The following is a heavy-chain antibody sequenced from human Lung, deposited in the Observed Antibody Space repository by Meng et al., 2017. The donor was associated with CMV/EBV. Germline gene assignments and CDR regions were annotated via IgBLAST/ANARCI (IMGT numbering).Heavy chain of an antibody. J-gene: IGHJ3*02. Sequence: SETXSLTCAVYGGSFSSYYWTWIRQPPGKGLEWIGEINHSGGTNYKPSIKSRVAILVDTSKNQFSLKLSSLTAADTAVYYCLRGPKVSWLRSRLAAFDILGQGXMVTVSS. CDR1: GGSFSSYY. V-gene: IGHV4-34*01. CDR2: INHSGGT. CDR3: LRGPKVSWLRSRLAAFDI. D-gene: IGHD5-12*01.